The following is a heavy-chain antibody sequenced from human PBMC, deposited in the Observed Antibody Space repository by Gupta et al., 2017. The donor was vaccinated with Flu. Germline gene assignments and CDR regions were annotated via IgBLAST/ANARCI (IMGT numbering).Heavy chain of an antibody. CDR2: INPDSGDT. CDR1: GFVFTGYY. Sequence: QEHLVQSGAEVKKPGASVRVSCKASGFVFTGYYLHWVRQAPGHGLEWMGWINPDSGDTKFARKFQGRVTMTRDTSINTAYMEVNRLTFNDTAVYYCSQLTGPYWGQGTLVIVSS. CDR3: SQLTGPY. V-gene: IGHV1-2*02. D-gene: IGHD7-27*01. J-gene: IGHJ4*02.